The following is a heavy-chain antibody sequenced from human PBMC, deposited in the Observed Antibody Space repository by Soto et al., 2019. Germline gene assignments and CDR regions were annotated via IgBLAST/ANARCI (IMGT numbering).Heavy chain of an antibody. Sequence: HPGGSLRLSCAASGFTFSSYAMHWVRQAPGKGLEWVAVISYDGSNKYYADSVKGRFTISRDNSKNTLYLQMNSLRAEDTAVYYCARAELRWAYCSSTSCYSFGPWGQGTLVTVSS. D-gene: IGHD2-2*02. CDR2: ISYDGSNK. V-gene: IGHV3-30-3*01. CDR3: ARAELRWAYCSSTSCYSFGP. CDR1: GFTFSSYA. J-gene: IGHJ5*02.